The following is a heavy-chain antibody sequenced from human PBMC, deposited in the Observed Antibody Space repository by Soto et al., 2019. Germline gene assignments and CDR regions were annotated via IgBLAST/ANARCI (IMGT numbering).Heavy chain of an antibody. D-gene: IGHD3-3*01. CDR1: GFTFSDYY. J-gene: IGHJ6*02. Sequence: GGSLRLSCAASGFTFSDYYMSWIRQAPGKGLEWVSYISSSSSYTDYADSVKGRFTISRDNAKNSLYLQMNSLRAEDTAVYYCARRFPYDFWSGMDVWGQGTTVTVSS. CDR2: ISSSSSYT. V-gene: IGHV3-11*06. CDR3: ARRFPYDFWSGMDV.